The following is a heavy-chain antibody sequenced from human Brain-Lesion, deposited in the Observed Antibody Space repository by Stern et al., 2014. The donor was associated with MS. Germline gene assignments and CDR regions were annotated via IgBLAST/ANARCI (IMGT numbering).Heavy chain of an antibody. Sequence: EVQLVESGAEVKKPGESLKISCEASGYLFDDYWIGWVRQMSGRGLELVAIIFPRDSNTRYSPSVQGPVTISADKSISPASFQWSSLKPPDPAMYYGAKSPATPSGYDRFDYWGQGALVTVSS. D-gene: IGHD5-12*01. CDR1: GYLFDDYW. CDR3: AKSPATPSGYDRFDY. CDR2: IFPRDSNT. J-gene: IGHJ4*02. V-gene: IGHV5-51*03.